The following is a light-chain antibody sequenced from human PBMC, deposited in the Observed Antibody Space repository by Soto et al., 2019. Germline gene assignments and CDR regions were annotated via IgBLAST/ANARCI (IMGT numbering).Light chain of an antibody. J-gene: IGKJ1*01. CDR2: DAS. V-gene: IGKV3-11*01. CDR1: QSVGSY. CDR3: QQRSNSPRT. Sequence: EIVLTQSPATLSLSPGEGATLSCRASQSVGSYLAWFQQKPGQAPRLLIYDASNRATGIPARFSGSGSGTDFTLTISSLEPEDFAVYYCQQRSNSPRTFDQGTKVEIK.